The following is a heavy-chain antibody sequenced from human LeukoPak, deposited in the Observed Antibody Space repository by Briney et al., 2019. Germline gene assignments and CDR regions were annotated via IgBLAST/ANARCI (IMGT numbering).Heavy chain of an antibody. CDR3: ARSQYYDFWSGYSD. J-gene: IGHJ3*01. V-gene: IGHV4-61*02. CDR1: GGSISSGSYY. Sequence: SETLSLTCTVSGGSISSGSYYWSWIRQPAGKGLEWIVRIYTSGSTNYNPSLTSRVTISVDTSKNQFSLKLSAVTAADTAVYYYARSQYYDFWSGYSDWGQGTMVTVSS. D-gene: IGHD3-3*01. CDR2: IYTSGST.